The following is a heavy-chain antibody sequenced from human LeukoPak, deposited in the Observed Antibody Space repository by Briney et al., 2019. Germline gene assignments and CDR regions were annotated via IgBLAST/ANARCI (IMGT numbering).Heavy chain of an antibody. J-gene: IGHJ6*03. Sequence: GGSLRLSCAASGFTFSSYEMNWVRQAPGKGLEWVSYISSSGSTIYYADSVKGRFTISRDNAKNSLYLQMNSLRAEDTAVYYCASSSWLNYYYYYYMDVWGKGTTVTVSS. CDR1: GFTFSSYE. CDR3: ASSSWLNYYYYYYMDV. V-gene: IGHV3-48*03. CDR2: ISSSGSTI. D-gene: IGHD6-13*01.